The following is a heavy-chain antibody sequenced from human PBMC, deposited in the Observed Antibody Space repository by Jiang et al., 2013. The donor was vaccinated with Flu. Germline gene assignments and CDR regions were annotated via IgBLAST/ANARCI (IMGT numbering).Heavy chain of an antibody. V-gene: IGHV2-70*12. CDR1: GFSLSTTGMC. CDR3: AHRGSDSYGSGSSGAFDM. Sequence: PTQTLTLTCTFSGFSLSTTGMCVSWIRQSPGKALEWLALINWDDDKYFSTSLKTRVTISKDTSKNQVVLTMTNMDPVDTATYYCAHRGSDSYGSGSSGAFDMWGQGTMVTVSS. CDR2: INWDDDK. J-gene: IGHJ3*02. D-gene: IGHD3-10*01.